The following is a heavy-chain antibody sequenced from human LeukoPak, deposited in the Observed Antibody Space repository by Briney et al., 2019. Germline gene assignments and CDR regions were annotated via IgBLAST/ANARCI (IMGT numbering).Heavy chain of an antibody. CDR2: ISGSGGST. D-gene: IGHD3-22*01. V-gene: IGHV3-23*01. CDR3: ATTVVVMVFDY. J-gene: IGHJ4*02. Sequence: GGSLRLSCAASGFTFSSYAMSWVRQAPGKGLEWVSTISGSGGSTYYADSVKGRFTISRDNSKNTLYLQMNSLRAEDTAVYHCATTVVVMVFDYWGQGTLVTVSS. CDR1: GFTFSSYA.